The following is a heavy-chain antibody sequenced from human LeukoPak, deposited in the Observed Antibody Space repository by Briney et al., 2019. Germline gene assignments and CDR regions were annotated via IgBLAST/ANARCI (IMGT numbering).Heavy chain of an antibody. CDR1: GGSFSGYY. CDR3: AXXXXXXXXXGXYYKQYYFDY. Sequence: SETLSLTCAVYGGSFSGYYWSWIRQPPGKGLEWIGEINHSGSTNYNPSLKSRVTISVDTSKNQFSLKLSSVTAADTAVYYCAXXXXXXXXXGXYYKQYYFDYWGQGTLVTVSA. CDR2: INHSGST. J-gene: IGHJ4*02. D-gene: IGHD3-10*01. V-gene: IGHV4-34*01.